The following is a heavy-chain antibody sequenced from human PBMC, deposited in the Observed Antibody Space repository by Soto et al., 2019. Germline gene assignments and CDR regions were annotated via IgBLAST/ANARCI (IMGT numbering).Heavy chain of an antibody. CDR3: AREGGSYDSGGYLIRGAFDI. J-gene: IGHJ3*02. Sequence: PSETLSLTCSVSGDSISRIDYYWTWVRQHPAKGLEWIGNIYFRGNTYYSPSLESRLTISVDTSKNQFSLKLTSVTAADTAVYYCAREGGSYDSGGYLIRGAFDIWGQGTMVTVSS. CDR2: IYFRGNT. D-gene: IGHD3-22*01. V-gene: IGHV4-31*03. CDR1: GDSISRIDYY.